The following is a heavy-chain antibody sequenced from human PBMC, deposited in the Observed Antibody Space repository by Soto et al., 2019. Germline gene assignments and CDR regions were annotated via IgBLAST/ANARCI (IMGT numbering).Heavy chain of an antibody. CDR2: INPSGGST. J-gene: IGHJ4*02. Sequence: QVQLVQSGAEVKKPGASVKVSCKASGYTFTSFYMHWVRQAPGQGLEWMGLINPSGGSTTYAQKFQGXXTXTXXTSTSTVYMELSSLRSEDTAVYYCTRFVAAAGHDYWGQGTLVTVSS. CDR1: GYTFTSFY. CDR3: TRFVAAAGHDY. V-gene: IGHV1-46*03. D-gene: IGHD6-13*01.